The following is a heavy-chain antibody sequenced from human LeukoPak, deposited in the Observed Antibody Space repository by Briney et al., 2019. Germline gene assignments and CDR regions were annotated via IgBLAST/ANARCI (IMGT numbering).Heavy chain of an antibody. V-gene: IGHV1-18*01. CDR2: ISAYNGNT. D-gene: IGHD3-9*01. CDR3: ARVSRYFDWLSDAFDI. Sequence: ASVKVSCKASGYTFTSYGISWVRQAPGQGLEWMGWISAYNGNTNYAQKLQGRVTMTTDTSTSAAYMELRSLRSDDTAVYYCARVSRYFDWLSDAFDIWGQGTMVTVSS. CDR1: GYTFTSYG. J-gene: IGHJ3*02.